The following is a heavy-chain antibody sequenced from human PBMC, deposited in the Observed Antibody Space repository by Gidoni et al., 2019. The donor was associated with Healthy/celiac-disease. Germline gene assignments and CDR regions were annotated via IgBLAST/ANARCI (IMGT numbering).Heavy chain of an antibody. CDR2: ISYDGSNK. J-gene: IGHJ4*02. Sequence: QVQLVESGGGGVQPGGSLRLSCSASGFTFSSYGMHWVRQAPGKGLEWVAVISYDGSNKYYADSVKGRFTISRDNSKNTLYLQMNSLRAEDTAVYYCASTVVSWAYWGQGTLVTVSS. CDR1: GFTFSSYG. CDR3: ASTVVSWAY. D-gene: IGHD2-15*01. V-gene: IGHV3-30*03.